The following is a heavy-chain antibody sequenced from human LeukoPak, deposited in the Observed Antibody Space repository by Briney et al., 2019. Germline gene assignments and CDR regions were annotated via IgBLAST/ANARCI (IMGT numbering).Heavy chain of an antibody. J-gene: IGHJ4*02. CDR3: ARGWDGGSSV. CDR2: IKQDGSET. D-gene: IGHD1-26*01. V-gene: IGHV3-7*01. CDR1: GFFFSGYW. Sequence: GGSLRLSCAASGFFFSGYWMSWVRQAPGKGLEWVANIKQDGSETHYVDSLKGRFTISRDNAENSLYLQMNDLRVEDTAIYYCARGWDGGSSVWGQGTLVTVSS.